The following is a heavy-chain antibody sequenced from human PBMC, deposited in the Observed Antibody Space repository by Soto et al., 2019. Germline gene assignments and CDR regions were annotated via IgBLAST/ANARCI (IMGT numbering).Heavy chain of an antibody. CDR1: GYTFPSYG. V-gene: IGHV1-18*01. CDR2: ISAYNDNT. J-gene: IGHJ4*02. Sequence: QVQLVQSGAEVKKPGASVKVSCKASGYTFPSYGISWVRQAPGQGLEWMGWISAYNDNTNYAQKLQGRVTMTTDTSTSTAYRELRSLSSADTAVYYCARDLVSHPLDYWGQGTLVTVSS. CDR3: ARDLVSHPLDY.